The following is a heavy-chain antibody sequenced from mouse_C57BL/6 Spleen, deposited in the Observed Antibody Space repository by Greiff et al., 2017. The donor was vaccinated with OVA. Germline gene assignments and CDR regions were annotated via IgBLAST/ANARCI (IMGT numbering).Heavy chain of an antibody. CDR1: GFNIKDDY. V-gene: IGHV14-4*01. CDR3: TTATMVPYYYAMDY. Sequence: VQLQQSGAELVRPGASVKLSCTASGFNIKDDYMHWVKQRPEQGLEWIGWIDPENGDTAYASKFQGKATITADTSSNTAYLQLSSLTSEDTAVYYCTTATMVPYYYAMDYWGQGTSVTVSS. CDR2: IDPENGDT. J-gene: IGHJ4*01. D-gene: IGHD2-2*01.